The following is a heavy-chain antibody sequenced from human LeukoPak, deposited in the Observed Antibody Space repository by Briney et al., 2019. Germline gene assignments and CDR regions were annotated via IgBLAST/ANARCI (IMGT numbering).Heavy chain of an antibody. V-gene: IGHV4-34*01. Sequence: KPSETLSLTCAVYGGSFSGYYWSWIRQPPGKGLEWIGEINHSGSTNYNPSLKSRVTISVDTSKIQFSLKLSSVTAADTAVYYCARLRGRYYYGSGSSLGPWGQGTLVTVSS. CDR2: INHSGST. CDR1: GGSFSGYY. CDR3: ARLRGRYYYGSGSSLGP. D-gene: IGHD3-10*01. J-gene: IGHJ5*02.